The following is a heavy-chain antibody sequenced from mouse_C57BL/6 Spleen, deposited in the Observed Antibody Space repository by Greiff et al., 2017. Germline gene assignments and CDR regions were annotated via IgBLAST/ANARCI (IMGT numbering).Heavy chain of an antibody. CDR1: GCTFTSYG. J-gene: IGHJ4*01. V-gene: IGHV1-81*01. Sequence: QVQLQQSGAELARPGASVKLSCKASGCTFTSYGISWVKQRTGQGLEWIGEIYPRSGNTYYNEKFKGKATLTADKSSSTAYMELRSLTSEDSAVYFCARGNYYGSSPLSYPMDYWGQGTSVTVSS. CDR3: ARGNYYGSSPLSYPMDY. CDR2: IYPRSGNT. D-gene: IGHD1-1*01.